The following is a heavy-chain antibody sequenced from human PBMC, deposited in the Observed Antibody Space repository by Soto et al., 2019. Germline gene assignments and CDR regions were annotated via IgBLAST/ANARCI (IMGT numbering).Heavy chain of an antibody. J-gene: IGHJ4*02. Sequence: VGSLRLSCAASGFTFSSYAMSWVRQAPGKGLEWVSAISGSGGSTYYADSVKGRFTISRDNSKNTLYLQMNSLRAEDTAVYYCATRRAYSDYGAYWGQGTLVTVSS. D-gene: IGHD4-17*01. CDR3: ATRRAYSDYGAY. CDR1: GFTFSSYA. CDR2: ISGSGGST. V-gene: IGHV3-23*01.